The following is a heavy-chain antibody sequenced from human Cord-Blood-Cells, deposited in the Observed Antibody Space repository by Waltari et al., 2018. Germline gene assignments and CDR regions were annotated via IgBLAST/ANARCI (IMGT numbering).Heavy chain of an antibody. CDR3: ARASIAARLYYVDY. Sequence: QVQLQESGPGLVKPSETLSLTCTVSGGSISSYYWSWIRQPPGKGLEWIGYIYYSGSTNYNPSLKRRVTISVDTSKNQFSLKLSSVTAADTAVYYCARASIAARLYYVDYWGQGTLVTVSS. CDR2: IYYSGST. J-gene: IGHJ4*02. D-gene: IGHD6-6*01. CDR1: GGSISSYY. V-gene: IGHV4-59*01.